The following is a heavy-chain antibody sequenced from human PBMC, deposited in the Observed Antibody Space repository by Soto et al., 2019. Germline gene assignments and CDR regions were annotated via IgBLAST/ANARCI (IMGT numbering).Heavy chain of an antibody. J-gene: IGHJ4*02. CDR3: ARGRYGDY. CDR1: GYTFTSYG. V-gene: IGHV1-18*01. D-gene: IGHD1-1*01. Sequence: ASVKVSCKASGYTFTSYGIXWVRQAPGQGLEWMGWISAHNGNTDYAQKLQGRVIVTRDTSTSTAYMELRSLISDDTAVYYCARGRYGDYWGQGALVTVSS. CDR2: ISAHNGNT.